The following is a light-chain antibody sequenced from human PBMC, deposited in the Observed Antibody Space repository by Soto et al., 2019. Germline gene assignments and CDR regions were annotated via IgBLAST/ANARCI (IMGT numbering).Light chain of an antibody. CDR3: MSYTSNSTRV. J-gene: IGLJ3*02. CDR1: SSDVGGYSY. V-gene: IGLV2-14*01. Sequence: QSVLTQPASVSGSPGQSITISCTGTSSDVGGYSYVSWYQQHPGKAPKLMIYEVSNRPSGVSNRFSGSKSGNTASLTISGLQAEDEADYYCMSYTSNSTRVFGGGTKLTVL. CDR2: EVS.